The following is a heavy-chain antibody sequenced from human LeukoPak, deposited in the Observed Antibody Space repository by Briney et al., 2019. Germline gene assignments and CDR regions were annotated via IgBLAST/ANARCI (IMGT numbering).Heavy chain of an antibody. V-gene: IGHV3-7*01. CDR1: GLTFSSYW. CDR2: IKQDGSEK. J-gene: IGHJ4*02. D-gene: IGHD3-3*01. Sequence: PGGSLRLSCAASGLTFSSYWMSWVRQAPGKGLGWVANIKQDGSEKYYVDSVKGRFTISRDNAKNSLYLQMNSLRAEDTAVYYCAREHYDFWSGYYGYWGQGTLVTVSS. CDR3: AREHYDFWSGYYGY.